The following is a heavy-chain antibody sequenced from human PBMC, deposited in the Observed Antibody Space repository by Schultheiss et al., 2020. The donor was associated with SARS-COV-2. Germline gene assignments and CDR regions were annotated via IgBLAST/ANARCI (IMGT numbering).Heavy chain of an antibody. Sequence: GESLKISCAASGFTFSSYEMNWVRQAPGKGLEWVAVISYDGSNKYYADSVKGRFTISRDNSKNTLYLQMGSPRAEDTAVYYCARANSMIVVVTYFDYWGQGTLVTVSS. V-gene: IGHV3-30*15. D-gene: IGHD3-22*01. CDR2: ISYDGSNK. CDR1: GFTFSSYE. J-gene: IGHJ4*02. CDR3: ARANSMIVVVTYFDY.